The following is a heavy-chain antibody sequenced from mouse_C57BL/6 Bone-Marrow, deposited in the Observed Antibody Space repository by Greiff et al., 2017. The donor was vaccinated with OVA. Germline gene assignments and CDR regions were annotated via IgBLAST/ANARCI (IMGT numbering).Heavy chain of an antibody. CDR1: GYTFTDYY. V-gene: IGHV1-26*01. D-gene: IGHD2-4*01. CDR3: AEEIYYDYLYWYFDV. J-gene: IGHJ1*03. Sequence: VQLQQSGPELVKPGASVKISCKASGYTFTDYYMNWVKQSHGKSLEWIGDINPNNGGTSYNQKVKGKATLTVDKSSSTAYMELRSLTSEDSAVYYSAEEIYYDYLYWYFDVWGTGTTVTVSS. CDR2: INPNNGGT.